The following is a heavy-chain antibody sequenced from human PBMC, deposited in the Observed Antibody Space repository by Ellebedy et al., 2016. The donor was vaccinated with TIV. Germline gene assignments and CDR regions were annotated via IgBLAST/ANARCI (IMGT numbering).Heavy chain of an antibody. CDR1: GFTFSNYW. Sequence: PGGSLRLSCAVSGFTFSNYWMSWARQAPGKGLEWVATIKQDGSEIHYVDSVKGRLTIPRDNAKNSLYLQMNSLRVEETALYYCARDAYPYAMDVWGQGTTVTVSS. CDR2: IKQDGSEI. V-gene: IGHV3-7*03. J-gene: IGHJ6*02. CDR3: ARDAYPYAMDV. D-gene: IGHD2-2*02.